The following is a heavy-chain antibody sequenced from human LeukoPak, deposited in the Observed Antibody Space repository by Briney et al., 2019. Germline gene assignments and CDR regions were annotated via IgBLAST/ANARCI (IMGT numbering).Heavy chain of an antibody. J-gene: IGHJ3*02. CDR3: ASTGLGYYDSSGHDAFDI. Sequence: GGSLRLSCAASGFTFSSYGMHWVRQAPGKGLEWVAVIWYDGSNKYYADSVKGRFTISRDNAKNSLYLQMNSLRAEDTAVYYCASTGLGYYDSSGHDAFDIWGQGTMVTVSS. CDR1: GFTFSSYG. CDR2: IWYDGSNK. D-gene: IGHD3-22*01. V-gene: IGHV3-33*03.